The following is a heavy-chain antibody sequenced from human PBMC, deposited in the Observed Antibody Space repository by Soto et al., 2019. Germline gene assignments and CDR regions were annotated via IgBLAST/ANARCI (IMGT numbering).Heavy chain of an antibody. D-gene: IGHD4-17*01. Sequence: GGSLRLSCAASGFTFINAWMSWVRQAPGKGLEWVGRIKSKTDGGTTDYAAPVKGRFTISRDDSKNTLYLQMNSLKTEDTAVYYCTTCMTTVIGEPYYFDYWGQGTLVTVS. V-gene: IGHV3-15*01. CDR1: GFTFINAW. CDR2: IKSKTDGGTT. CDR3: TTCMTTVIGEPYYFDY. J-gene: IGHJ4*02.